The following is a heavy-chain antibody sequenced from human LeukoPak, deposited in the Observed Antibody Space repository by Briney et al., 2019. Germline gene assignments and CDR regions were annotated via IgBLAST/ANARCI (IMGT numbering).Heavy chain of an antibody. Sequence: PGGSLRLSCAASGFTFSGYAMSWVRQAPGKGLEWVSAISASGGSTYYADSVKGRFTISRDNSKNTLYLQMNRLRAEDTAVSSCAKAGDFWSGFDYWGQGTMVTVSS. CDR1: GFTFSGYA. CDR2: ISASGGST. V-gene: IGHV3-23*01. D-gene: IGHD3-3*01. J-gene: IGHJ4*02. CDR3: AKAGDFWSGFDY.